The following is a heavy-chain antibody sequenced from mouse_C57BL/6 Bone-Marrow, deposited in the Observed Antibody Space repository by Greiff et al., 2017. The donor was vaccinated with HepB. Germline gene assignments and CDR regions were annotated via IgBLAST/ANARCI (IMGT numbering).Heavy chain of an antibody. J-gene: IGHJ3*01. CDR1: GYTFTSYW. D-gene: IGHD3-2*02. Sequence: QVQLKQPGAELVKPGASVKLSCKASGYTFTSYWMHWVKQRPGQGLEWIGMIHPNSGSTNYNEKFKSKATLTVDKSSSTAYMQPSSLTSEDSADYYCARSGTGQLRLWFAYWGQGTLVTVSA. V-gene: IGHV1-64*01. CDR2: IHPNSGST. CDR3: ARSGTGQLRLWFAY.